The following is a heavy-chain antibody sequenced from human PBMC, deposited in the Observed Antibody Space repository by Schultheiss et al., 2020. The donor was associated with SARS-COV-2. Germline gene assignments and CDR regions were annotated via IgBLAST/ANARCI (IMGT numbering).Heavy chain of an antibody. D-gene: IGHD3-10*01. V-gene: IGHV4-39*07. CDR3: ARGRAVGQPRGYFDY. CDR1: GGSISSSSYY. J-gene: IGHJ4*02. CDR2: IYYSGST. Sequence: SETLSLTCTVSGGSISSSSYYWGWIRQPPGKGLEWIGSIYYSGSTYYNPSLKSRVTISVDTSKNQFSLKLSSVTAADTAVYYCARGRAVGQPRGYFDYWGQGTLVTVSS.